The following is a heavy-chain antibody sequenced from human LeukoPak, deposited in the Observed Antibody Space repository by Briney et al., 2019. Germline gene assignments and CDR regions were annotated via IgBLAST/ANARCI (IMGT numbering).Heavy chain of an antibody. CDR1: GFTFSSYG. J-gene: IGHJ4*02. CDR2: ISANGAYS. V-gene: IGHV3-21*04. D-gene: IGHD4-11*01. CDR3: ARARTTVTTVNYFDY. Sequence: PGGSLRLSCAASGFTFSSYGMNWVRQAPGKGPEWVSGISANGAYSHHADSVKGRFTISRDNAKNSLYLQMNSLRAEDTAVYYCARARTTVTTVNYFDYWGQGTLVTVSS.